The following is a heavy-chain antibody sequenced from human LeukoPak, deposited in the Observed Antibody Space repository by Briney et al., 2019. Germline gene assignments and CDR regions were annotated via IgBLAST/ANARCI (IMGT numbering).Heavy chain of an antibody. CDR2: INHSGST. CDR3: ARGQYDYVWGSYRYHYYYMDV. V-gene: IGHV4-34*01. CDR1: GGSFSGYY. Sequence: PSETLSLTCAVYGGSFSGYYWSWIRQPPGKGLEWIGEINHSGSTNYNPSLKSRVTISVDTSKNQFSLKLSSVTAADTAVYYCARGQYDYVWGSYRYHYYYMDVWGKGTTVTISS. D-gene: IGHD3-16*02. J-gene: IGHJ6*03.